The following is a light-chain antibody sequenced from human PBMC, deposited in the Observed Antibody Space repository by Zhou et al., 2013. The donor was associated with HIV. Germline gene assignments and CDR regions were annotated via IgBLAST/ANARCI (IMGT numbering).Light chain of an antibody. J-gene: IGKJ1*01. CDR3: QQYNSYST. V-gene: IGKV1-16*01. Sequence: DIQMTQSPSSLSASVGDRVTITCRASLGISNHLAWFQQKPGKAPKLLISGASNLQSGDPSRFSGSGSGTHFTLTINSLQPDDFATYYCQQYNSYSTFGQGTKVEIK. CDR2: GAS. CDR1: LGISNH.